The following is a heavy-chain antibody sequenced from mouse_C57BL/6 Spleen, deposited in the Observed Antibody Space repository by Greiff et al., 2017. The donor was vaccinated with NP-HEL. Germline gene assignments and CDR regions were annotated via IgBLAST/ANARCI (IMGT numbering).Heavy chain of an antibody. D-gene: IGHD2-1*01. Sequence: QVQLQQPGAELVKPGASVKMSCKASGYTFTSYWITWVKQRPGQGLEWIGDIYPGSGSTNYNEKFKSKATLTVDTSSSTAYMQLSSLTSEDSAVYYCARRGNYGNYGDMDYWGQGTSVTVSS. CDR1: GYTFTSYW. CDR3: ARRGNYGNYGDMDY. CDR2: IYPGSGST. V-gene: IGHV1-55*01. J-gene: IGHJ4*01.